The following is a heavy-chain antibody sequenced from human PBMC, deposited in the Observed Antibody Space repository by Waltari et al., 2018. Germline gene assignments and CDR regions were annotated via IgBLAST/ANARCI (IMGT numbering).Heavy chain of an antibody. CDR2: IHYSGTT. Sequence: QLQLQESGPGLVRPSETLSLTCSVPGDSITSTSYVWGWVRQPPGKGLEWIASIHYSGTTHYGPSVQSRITISVDTSRNQLYLRLNSVAAADTAVYYCARKPIFSGAYYYFDFWGQGTLVTVSS. J-gene: IGHJ4*02. CDR1: GDSITSTSYV. CDR3: ARKPIFSGAYYYFDF. V-gene: IGHV4-39*01. D-gene: IGHD1-26*01.